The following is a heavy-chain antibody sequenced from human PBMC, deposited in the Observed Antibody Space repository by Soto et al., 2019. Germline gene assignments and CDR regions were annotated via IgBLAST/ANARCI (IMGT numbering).Heavy chain of an antibody. V-gene: IGHV3-23*01. Sequence: EVQLLESGGGLVQPGGSLRLSCAVSGFTFSSYAMSWVRQAPGKGLEWVSAISGSGGSTYYADSMKGRFTISRDNSKNTLYLQMNSLRAEDTAVYYCAKSYPTDYCSGGSCYLGYFDYWGQGTLVTVSS. D-gene: IGHD2-15*01. CDR1: GFTFSSYA. J-gene: IGHJ4*02. CDR3: AKSYPTDYCSGGSCYLGYFDY. CDR2: ISGSGGST.